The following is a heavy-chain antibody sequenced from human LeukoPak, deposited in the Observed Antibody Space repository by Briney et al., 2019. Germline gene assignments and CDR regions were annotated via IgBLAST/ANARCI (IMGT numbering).Heavy chain of an antibody. CDR2: ISGSGGST. Sequence: GGSLRLSCAASGFTFSSYAMSWVRQAPGKGLEWVSAISGSGGSTYYADSVKGRFTISRDNSKNTLYLQMNSLRAEDTAVYYCAKTLYYYDSSGYYYFDYWGQGTLVTVSS. V-gene: IGHV3-23*01. J-gene: IGHJ4*02. D-gene: IGHD3-22*01. CDR1: GFTFSSYA. CDR3: AKTLYYYDSSGYYYFDY.